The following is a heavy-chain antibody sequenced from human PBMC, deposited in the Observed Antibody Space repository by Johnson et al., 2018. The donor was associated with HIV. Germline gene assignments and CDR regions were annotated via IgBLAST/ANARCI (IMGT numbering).Heavy chain of an antibody. D-gene: IGHD1-26*01. V-gene: IGHV3-30*19. CDR1: GFNFSNYG. Sequence: QVQLVESGGGVVRPGGSLRLSCAASGFNFSNYGMYWVRQAPGKGLEWVAVISYDGSNKYYADSVKGRFTISRDNSKNTLYLQMNSLRAEDTAVYYCARLTWDQNRGWDAFDIWGQGTMVTVSS. J-gene: IGHJ3*02. CDR3: ARLTWDQNRGWDAFDI. CDR2: ISYDGSNK.